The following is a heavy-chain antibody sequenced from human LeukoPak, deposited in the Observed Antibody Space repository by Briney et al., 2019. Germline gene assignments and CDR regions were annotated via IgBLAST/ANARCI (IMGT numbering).Heavy chain of an antibody. V-gene: IGHV4-39*07. J-gene: IGHJ6*03. Sequence: TETLSLTCTVSGGSISTSSYYWGWIRQPPGKGLEWIGSIYYSGSTYYNPSLKSRVTISVDTSKNQFSLKLSSVTAADTAVYYCARRIAAAGTGEDHYYYMDVWGKGTTVTVSS. D-gene: IGHD6-13*01. CDR1: GGSISTSSYY. CDR3: ARRIAAAGTGEDHYYYMDV. CDR2: IYYSGST.